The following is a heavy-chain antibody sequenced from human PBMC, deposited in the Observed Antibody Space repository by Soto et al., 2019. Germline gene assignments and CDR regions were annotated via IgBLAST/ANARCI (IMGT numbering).Heavy chain of an antibody. CDR2: IYSGGSR. CDR1: GFTVSSNY. CDR3: ARDWFTGAWYAFDI. Sequence: GGSLRLSCEASGFTVSSNYMSWVRQAPGKGLEWVSVIYSGGSRYYADSVKGRFTISRDNSKNTLYLQMNSLRAEDTAVYYCARDWFTGAWYAFDIWGQGTMVTVSS. D-gene: IGHD6-19*01. J-gene: IGHJ3*02. V-gene: IGHV3-53*01.